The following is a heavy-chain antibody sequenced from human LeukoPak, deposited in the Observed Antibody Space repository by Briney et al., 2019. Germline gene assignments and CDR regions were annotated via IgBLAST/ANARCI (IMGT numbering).Heavy chain of an antibody. CDR1: GFTFSNYG. CDR3: ARDVQQWLRYFDY. D-gene: IGHD6-19*01. CDR2: ISGSGGST. J-gene: IGHJ4*02. V-gene: IGHV3-21*01. Sequence: GGSLRLSCAASGFTFSNYGMHWVRQAPGKGLEWVSAISGSGGSTYYADSVKGRFTISRDNAKNSLYLQMNSLRAEDTAVYYCARDVQQWLRYFDYWGQGTLVTVSS.